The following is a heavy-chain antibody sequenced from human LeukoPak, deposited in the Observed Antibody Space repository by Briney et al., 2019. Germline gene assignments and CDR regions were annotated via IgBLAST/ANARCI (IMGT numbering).Heavy chain of an antibody. Sequence: PGGSLRLSCAASGFTFSSYAMSWVRQAPGKGPVWVSRINTDGSSTTCADSVKGRFTISRDNAKNTLYLQMNSLRAEDTAVYYCARLVITGRLDPWGQGTLVTVSS. J-gene: IGHJ5*02. CDR3: ARLVITGRLDP. V-gene: IGHV3-74*01. CDR1: GFTFSSYA. CDR2: INTDGSST. D-gene: IGHD1-26*01.